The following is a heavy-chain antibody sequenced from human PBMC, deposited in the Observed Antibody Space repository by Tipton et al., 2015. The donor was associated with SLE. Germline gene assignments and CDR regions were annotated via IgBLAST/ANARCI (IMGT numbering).Heavy chain of an antibody. Sequence: TLSLTCIVSGASISSYYWSWFRQSPGKALEWIGYIYYDGNSNGRGNYNPSLKSRVTMSVDPSKMQFSLNLNSVTAADTALYFCARGVAERLGLDFWGQGSLVTVSS. D-gene: IGHD6-19*01. CDR3: ARGVAERLGLDF. CDR2: IYYDGNS. CDR1: GASISSYY. J-gene: IGHJ4*02. V-gene: IGHV4-59*01.